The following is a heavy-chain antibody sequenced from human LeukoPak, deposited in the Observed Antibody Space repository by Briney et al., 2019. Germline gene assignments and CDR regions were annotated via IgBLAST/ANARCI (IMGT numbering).Heavy chain of an antibody. D-gene: IGHD1-26*01. J-gene: IGHJ3*02. Sequence: GSLRLSCAASGFTFDDYAMHWVRQAPGKGLEWIGTIYHRGSTYYSPSLKSRLTTSVDTSKNHFSLKLSSVTAADTAIYYCASGSLTRNAFDIWGQGTMVTVSS. V-gene: IGHV4-38-2*01. CDR1: GFTFDDYA. CDR2: IYHRGST. CDR3: ASGSLTRNAFDI.